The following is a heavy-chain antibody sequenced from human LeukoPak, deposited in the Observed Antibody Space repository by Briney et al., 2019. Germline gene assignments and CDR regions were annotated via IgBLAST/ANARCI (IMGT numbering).Heavy chain of an antibody. D-gene: IGHD3-16*01. V-gene: IGHV3-23*01. J-gene: IGHJ4*02. CDR1: GFTFSSYA. CDR2: ISGSSGST. Sequence: GGSLRLSCAASGFTFSSYAMSWGGQAPGKGLEWVSAISGSSGSTYYADSVKGRFTISRDNSKNTLYLQMNRLRAEDTAVYYCAKAWGVGRFDYWGQGTLVTVSS. CDR3: AKAWGVGRFDY.